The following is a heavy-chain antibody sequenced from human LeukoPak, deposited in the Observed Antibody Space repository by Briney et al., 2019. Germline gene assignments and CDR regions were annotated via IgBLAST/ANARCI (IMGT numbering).Heavy chain of an antibody. Sequence: GESLRLSCAASGFTFTTYAMNWVRQAPGKGLEWVSTISGSGDTTYYADSVKGRSTISRDNSKNTLNLQMNSLRAEDTAVYYCAKDRWSSGGSGGGDYWGQGTLVTVSS. D-gene: IGHD2-15*01. J-gene: IGHJ4*02. V-gene: IGHV3-23*01. CDR2: ISGSGDTT. CDR3: AKDRWSSGGSGGGDY. CDR1: GFTFTTYA.